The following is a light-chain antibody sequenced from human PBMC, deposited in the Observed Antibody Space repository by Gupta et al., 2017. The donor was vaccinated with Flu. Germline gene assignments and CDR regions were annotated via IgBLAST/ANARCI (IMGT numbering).Light chain of an antibody. CDR2: DAS. CDR3: QQRSSWPLT. CDR1: QSVSNS. J-gene: IGKJ4*01. Sequence: PAPLSLSPGESATLSCRASQSVSNSLAWYQQKPGQAPRLLIYDASNRATGIPARFSGSGSGTDFTLTISSLEPEDFAVYYCQQRSSWPLTFGGGTRVEIK. V-gene: IGKV3-11*01.